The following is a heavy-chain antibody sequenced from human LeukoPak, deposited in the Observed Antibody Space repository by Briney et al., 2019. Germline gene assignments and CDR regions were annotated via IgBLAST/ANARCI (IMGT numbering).Heavy chain of an antibody. CDR3: ARGDCSSTSCYPYYFDY. CDR1: GFTFSSYS. J-gene: IGHJ4*02. Sequence: GGSLRLSCAASGFTFSSYSMNWVRQAPGKGLEWVSSISSSSSNIYYADSVKGRFTISRDNAKNSPYLQMNSLRAEDTAVYYCARGDCSSTSCYPYYFDYWGQGTLVTVSS. CDR2: ISSSSSNI. D-gene: IGHD2-2*01. V-gene: IGHV3-21*01.